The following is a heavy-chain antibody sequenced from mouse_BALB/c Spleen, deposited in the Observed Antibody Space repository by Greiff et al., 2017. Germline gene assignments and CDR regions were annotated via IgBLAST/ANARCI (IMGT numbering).Heavy chain of an antibody. CDR2: ISSGGSYT. D-gene: IGHD1-1*01. J-gene: IGHJ4*01. CDR3: TRDDGYYYAMDY. CDR1: GFTFSSYT. Sequence: EVKLMESGGGLVKPGGSLKLSCAASGFTFSSYTMSWVRQTPEKRLEWVATISSGGSYTYYPDSVKGRFTISRDNAKNTLYLQMSSLKSEDTAMYYCTRDDGYYYAMDYWGQGTSVTVSA. V-gene: IGHV5-6-4*01.